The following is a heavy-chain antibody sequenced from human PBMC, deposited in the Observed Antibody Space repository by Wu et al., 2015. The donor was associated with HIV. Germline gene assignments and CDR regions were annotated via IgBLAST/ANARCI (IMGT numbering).Heavy chain of an antibody. CDR2: IIPAFGTT. CDR3: ARPWQLRNGWPFFDY. Sequence: QVQLVQSGTEGKKPGSSVKVSCKASGDTFNIFAINWVRQAPGQGLEWMGGIIPAFGTTDYAGKFQGRVTISADDSTSTAYMELKRLTSEDTAVYYCARPWQLRNGWPFFDYWGQGTLVTVSS. D-gene: IGHD4-23*01. V-gene: IGHV1-69*13. J-gene: IGHJ4*02. CDR1: GDTFNIFA.